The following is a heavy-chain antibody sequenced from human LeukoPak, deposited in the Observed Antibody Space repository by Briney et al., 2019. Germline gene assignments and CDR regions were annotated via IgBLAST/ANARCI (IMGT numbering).Heavy chain of an antibody. CDR2: IYSGGST. V-gene: IGHV3-53*01. CDR3: ASLYYYDSSGYPLGY. CDR1: GFTVSSNY. Sequence: GGSLRLSCAASGFTVSSNYMSWVRQAPGKGLEWVSVIYSGGSTYYADSVKGRFTISRDNSENTLYLQMNSLRAEDTAVYYCASLYYYDSSGYPLGYWGQGTLVTVSS. J-gene: IGHJ4*02. D-gene: IGHD3-22*01.